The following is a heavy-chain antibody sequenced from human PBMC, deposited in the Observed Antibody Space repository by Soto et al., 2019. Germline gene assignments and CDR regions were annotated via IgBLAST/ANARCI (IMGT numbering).Heavy chain of an antibody. CDR3: VPCVSVHFDY. Sequence: GSLRPSCAASGFTISSRDNHAMSWVRQAPGKGPEWIPTISSEGSNRHYADSVLGRFTISRDSSRNTVNLLMNRLRVEDTARYFCVPCVSVHFDYWGPGTLVTVSS. J-gene: IGHJ4*02. CDR1: GFTISSRDNHA. V-gene: IGHV3-23*01. D-gene: IGHD2-21*01. CDR2: ISSEGSNR.